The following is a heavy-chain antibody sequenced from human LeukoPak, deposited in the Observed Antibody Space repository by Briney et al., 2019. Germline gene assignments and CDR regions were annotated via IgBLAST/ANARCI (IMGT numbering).Heavy chain of an antibody. V-gene: IGHV4-34*01. CDR2: INHSGST. D-gene: IGHD6-19*01. CDR3: ARGGGSSGWVDY. J-gene: IGHJ4*02. CDR1: GGSFSGYY. Sequence: SETLSLTCAVYGGSFSGYYWSWIRQPPGKGLEWIGEINHSGSTNYNPSLKSRVTISVDTSKNQFSLKLSSVTAADTAVYYCARGGGSSGWVDYWGQGALVTVSS.